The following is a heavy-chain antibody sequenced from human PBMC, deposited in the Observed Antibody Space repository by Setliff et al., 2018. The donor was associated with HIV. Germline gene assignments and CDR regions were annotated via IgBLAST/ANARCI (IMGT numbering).Heavy chain of an antibody. CDR2: ISSSSSKI. D-gene: IGHD3-3*01. V-gene: IGHV3-21*05. CDR3: ARDRASVRDTIFGGAQYYYYMDV. CDR1: GFTFSNYA. Sequence: GGSLRLSCAASGFTFSNYAMNWVRQTPGKGLEWVSYISSSSSKIYYADSVKGRFTMSRDNAKNSLYLQMNSLRADDTAVYYCARDRASVRDTIFGGAQYYYYMDVWGRGTTVTVSS. J-gene: IGHJ6*03.